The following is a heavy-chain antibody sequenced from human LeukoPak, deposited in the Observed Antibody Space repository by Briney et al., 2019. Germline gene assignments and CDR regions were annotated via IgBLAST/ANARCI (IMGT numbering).Heavy chain of an antibody. CDR3: ARGDYGDYNWFDP. J-gene: IGHJ5*02. Sequence: ASVEVSCKASGFTFTSSAVQWVRQARGQGLEWMGWISAYNGNTNYAQKLQGRVTMTTDTSTSTAYMELRSLRSDDTAVYYCARGDYGDYNWFDPWGQGTLVTVSS. CDR2: ISAYNGNT. V-gene: IGHV1-18*01. D-gene: IGHD4-17*01. CDR1: GFTFTSSA.